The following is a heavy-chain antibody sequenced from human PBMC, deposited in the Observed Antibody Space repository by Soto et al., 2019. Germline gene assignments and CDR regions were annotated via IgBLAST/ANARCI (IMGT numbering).Heavy chain of an antibody. D-gene: IGHD2-8*01. CDR1: GYTLTELS. J-gene: IGHJ4*02. CDR2: FDPEDGET. Sequence: ASVRVSCKVSGYTLTELSIHWVRQAPGKGLEWMGGFDPEDGETIYAQKFQGRVTMTEDTSTDTAYMELSSLRSEDTAVYYCATVGYCTNGVYANDYWGQGTLVTVSS. V-gene: IGHV1-24*01. CDR3: ATVGYCTNGVYANDY.